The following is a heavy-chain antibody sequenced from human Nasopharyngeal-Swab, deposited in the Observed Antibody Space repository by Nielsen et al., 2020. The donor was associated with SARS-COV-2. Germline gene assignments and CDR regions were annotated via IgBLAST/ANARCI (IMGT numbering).Heavy chain of an antibody. CDR3: ARDRSGFGFDF. CDR1: GFTFRFYT. V-gene: IGHV3-21*01. J-gene: IGHJ4*02. Sequence: GESLKISCAASGFTFRFYTMHWVRQAPGKGLEWVSSVSTGGDYINYADLVQGRFAISRDNAKDSLYLQMNSLRAEDTAIYYCARDRSGFGFDFWGQGALVTVSP. D-gene: IGHD3-3*01. CDR2: VSTGGDYI.